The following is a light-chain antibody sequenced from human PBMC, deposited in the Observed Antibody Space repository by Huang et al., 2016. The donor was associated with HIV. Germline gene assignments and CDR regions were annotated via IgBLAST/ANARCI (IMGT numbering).Light chain of an antibody. Sequence: EVVMTQSPVTLSVSPGERATLSCRASQSVNNKLAWFQQKPGQAPRLLIHDASIRATGIPDRFSGSGSGTEFTLTISSRQSEDFAVYYCQQYNNWPPWTFGQGTKVEIK. J-gene: IGKJ1*01. V-gene: IGKV3-15*01. CDR1: QSVNNK. CDR2: DAS. CDR3: QQYNNWPPWT.